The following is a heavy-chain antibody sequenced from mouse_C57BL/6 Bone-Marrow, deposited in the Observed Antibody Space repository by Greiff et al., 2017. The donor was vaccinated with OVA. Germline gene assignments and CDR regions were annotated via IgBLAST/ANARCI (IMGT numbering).Heavy chain of an antibody. V-gene: IGHV1-82*01. D-gene: IGHD2-1*01. J-gene: IGHJ2*01. Sequence: VQLQQSVPELVKPGASVKISCKASGYAFSSSWMNWVKQRPGKGLEWIGRIYPGDGDTNYNGKFKGKATLTADKSSSTAYMQLSSLTSEDSAVYFCASYGNYEGDYWGQGTTLTVSS. CDR2: IYPGDGDT. CDR3: ASYGNYEGDY. CDR1: GYAFSSSW.